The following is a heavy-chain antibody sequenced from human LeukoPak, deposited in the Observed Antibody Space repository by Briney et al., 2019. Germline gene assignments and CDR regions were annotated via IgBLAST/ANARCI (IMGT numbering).Heavy chain of an antibody. V-gene: IGHV5-51*01. CDR3: ARHDRGNYDLVSNGPIAVAGNSGFDY. Sequence: GESLKISCKGSGYSYTSYWIGWVRQMPGKGLEWMGIIYPGDSDTRYSPSFQGQVTISADKSISTAYRQWSSLKASDTAMYYCARHDRGNYDLVSNGPIAVAGNSGFDYWGQGTLVTVSS. CDR1: GYSYTSYW. CDR2: IYPGDSDT. D-gene: IGHD6-19*01. J-gene: IGHJ4*02.